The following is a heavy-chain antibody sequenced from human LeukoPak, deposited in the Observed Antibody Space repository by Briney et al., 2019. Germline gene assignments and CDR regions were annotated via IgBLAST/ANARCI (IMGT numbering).Heavy chain of an antibody. CDR2: IYYSGST. CDR1: GDSISSSNYY. CDR3: ARLTPYYYDSSGYYFDY. Sequence: SETLSLTCTVSGDSISSSNYYWGWIRQPPGKGLEWIGSIYYSGSTYYNPSLKSRVTISVDTSKNQFSLKLSSVTAADTAVYYCARLTPYYYDSSGYYFDYWGQGTLVTVSS. J-gene: IGHJ4*02. D-gene: IGHD3-22*01. V-gene: IGHV4-39*01.